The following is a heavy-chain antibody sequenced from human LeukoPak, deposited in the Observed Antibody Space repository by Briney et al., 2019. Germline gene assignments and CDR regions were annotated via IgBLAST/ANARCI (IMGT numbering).Heavy chain of an antibody. Sequence: PGGSLRLSCAASGFTFDDYGMSWVRQAPGKGLEWVSGINWNGGSTGYADSVKGRFTISRDNAENSLYLQMNSLRAEDTALYYCARDSPDILTGYYTNDAFDIWGQGTMVTVSS. CDR3: ARDSPDILTGYYTNDAFDI. V-gene: IGHV3-20*04. CDR2: INWNGGST. D-gene: IGHD3-9*01. CDR1: GFTFDDYG. J-gene: IGHJ3*02.